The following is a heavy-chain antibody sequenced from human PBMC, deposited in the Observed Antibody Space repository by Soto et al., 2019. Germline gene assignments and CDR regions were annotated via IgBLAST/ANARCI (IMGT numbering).Heavy chain of an antibody. CDR3: ARPNSGGIQLWSTNNWFDP. V-gene: IGHV4-39*01. J-gene: IGHJ5*02. D-gene: IGHD5-18*01. CDR2: IYYSGST. CDR1: GGSISSSSYY. Sequence: QLQLQESGPGLVKPSETLSLTCTVSGGSISSSSYYWGWIRQPPGKGLEWIGSIYYSGSTYYNPSLKSRVTISVDTSKNQFSLKLSSVTAADTAVYYCARPNSGGIQLWSTNNWFDPWGQGTLVTVSS.